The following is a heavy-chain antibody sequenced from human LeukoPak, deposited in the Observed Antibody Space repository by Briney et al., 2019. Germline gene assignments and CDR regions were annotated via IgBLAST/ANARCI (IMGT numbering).Heavy chain of an antibody. D-gene: IGHD3-3*01. J-gene: IGHJ4*02. CDR1: GGSISSGGYY. Sequence: PSETLSLTCTVSGGSISSGGYYWSWVRQAPGKGLEWVSSISSSSSYIYYADSVKGRFTISRGNAKNSLYLQMNSLRAEDTAVYYCARDPEWLSRPFDYWGQGTLVTVSS. CDR3: ARDPEWLSRPFDY. CDR2: ISSSSSYI. V-gene: IGHV3-21*01.